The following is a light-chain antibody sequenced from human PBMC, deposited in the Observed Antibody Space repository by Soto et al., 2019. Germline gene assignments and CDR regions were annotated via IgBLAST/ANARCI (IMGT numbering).Light chain of an antibody. J-gene: IGKJ5*01. CDR3: KQYGSSPPIT. CDR1: QSVSSSY. V-gene: IGKV3-20*01. Sequence: EIVLTQSPGTLSLSPGERATLSCRASQSVSSSYLAWYQQKPGPAPRLLIYGASSRATGIPDRFSGSGSGTDYTITIGRLEPEDFAVYYCKQYGSSPPITFGQGTRLEIK. CDR2: GAS.